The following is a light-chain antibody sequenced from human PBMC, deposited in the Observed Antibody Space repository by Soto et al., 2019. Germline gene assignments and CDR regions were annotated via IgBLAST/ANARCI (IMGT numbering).Light chain of an antibody. V-gene: IGLV4-69*01. J-gene: IGLJ3*02. Sequence: QPVLTQSPSASASLGASVRFTCTLSSGHSSYAIAWHQQQSEKGPRYLMKVNSDGSHNKGDGIPDRFSGSSSGAERYLTISSLHSEDEADYYCQTWGTGIWVFGGGTKVTVL. CDR2: VNSDGSH. CDR1: SGHSSYA. CDR3: QTWGTGIWV.